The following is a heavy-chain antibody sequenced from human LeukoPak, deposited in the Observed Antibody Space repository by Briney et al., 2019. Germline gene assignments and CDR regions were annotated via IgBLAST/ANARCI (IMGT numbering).Heavy chain of an antibody. CDR3: AKDPYFGKPALGDLGPFDD. CDR2: ISYDGSNK. D-gene: IGHD3-10*01. Sequence: PGRSLRLSCAASGFTVSSYGMGWVRQAPGKGREWVAVISYDGSNKYYAESVKGRLTIARDNTKNSMYLQMNRLTAEDPAVNYCAKDPYFGKPALGDLGPFDDWGQGTLVTVAS. J-gene: IGHJ4*02. V-gene: IGHV3-30*18. CDR1: GFTVSSYG.